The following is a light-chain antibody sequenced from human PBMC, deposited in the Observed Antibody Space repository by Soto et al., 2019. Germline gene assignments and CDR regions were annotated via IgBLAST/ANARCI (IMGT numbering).Light chain of an antibody. CDR2: AAT. J-gene: IGKJ1*01. V-gene: IGKV1-39*01. CDR1: QSVINY. CDR3: QQSHSTPPWT. Sequence: DIQMTQSPSSLSASVGDRVTITCRASQSVINYLNWYQQKPGKAPKLLIYAATTLARGVPSRFSGGGSGTEFTLTISSLQPEDFATYYCQQSHSTPPWTFGQGTEVEI.